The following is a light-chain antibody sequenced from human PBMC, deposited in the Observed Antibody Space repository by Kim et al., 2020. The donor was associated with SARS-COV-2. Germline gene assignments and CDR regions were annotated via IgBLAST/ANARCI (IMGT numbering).Light chain of an antibody. Sequence: LSPGERATLSCRASQSISSSHLAWYQQKPGQAPRLLIYGASTRATGIPDRFSGSGSGTDFTLTINRVEPEDVAVYYCQQYGTSTTFGQGTRLEIK. CDR2: GAS. CDR3: QQYGTSTT. V-gene: IGKV3-20*01. J-gene: IGKJ5*01. CDR1: QSISSSH.